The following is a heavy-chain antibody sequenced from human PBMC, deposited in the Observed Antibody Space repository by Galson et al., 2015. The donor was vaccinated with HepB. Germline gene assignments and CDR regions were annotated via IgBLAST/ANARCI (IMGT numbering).Heavy chain of an antibody. V-gene: IGHV3-30*04. CDR2: ISYDGKVQ. Sequence: SLRLSCAASGFTFTNYPFHWVRHLPGKGLEWVAVISYDGKVQFYTDSVRGRFTISRDDSRNTLYLQMNSLRTEDTAVYFCARDLFRGPPYYFDYWGQGTLVTVSS. J-gene: IGHJ4*02. CDR1: GFTFTNYP. CDR3: ARDLFRGPPYYFDY.